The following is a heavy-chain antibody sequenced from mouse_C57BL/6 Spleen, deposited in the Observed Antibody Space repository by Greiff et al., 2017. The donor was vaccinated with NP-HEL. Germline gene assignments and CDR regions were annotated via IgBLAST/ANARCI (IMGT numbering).Heavy chain of an antibody. J-gene: IGHJ4*01. Sequence: QVQLQQSGAELVKPGASVKLSCKASGYTFTEYTIHWVKQRSGQGLEWIGWFSPGSGSIKYNEKFKDKATLTADKSSSTVYMKLSRWTAEDAAVYFCARHGNWDEAMDDWGQGTSVTVAS. CDR1: GYTFTEYT. CDR2: FSPGSGSI. V-gene: IGHV1-62-2*01. D-gene: IGHD4-1*01. CDR3: ARHGNWDEAMDD.